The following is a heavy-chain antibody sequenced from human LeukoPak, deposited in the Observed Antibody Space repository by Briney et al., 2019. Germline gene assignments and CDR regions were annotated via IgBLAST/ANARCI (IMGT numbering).Heavy chain of an antibody. V-gene: IGHV3-7*03. CDR3: AKDLGPGKQWLVLYFQH. J-gene: IGHJ1*01. Sequence: GGSLRLSCAASGFAFSSYLMTWVRQAPGKGLEWVAKIKQDGSEKYYVDSVKGRFTISRDNAKSSLYLQMNSLRAEDTAVYYCAKDLGPGKQWLVLYFQHWGQGTLVTVSS. CDR2: IKQDGSEK. D-gene: IGHD6-19*01. CDR1: GFAFSSYL.